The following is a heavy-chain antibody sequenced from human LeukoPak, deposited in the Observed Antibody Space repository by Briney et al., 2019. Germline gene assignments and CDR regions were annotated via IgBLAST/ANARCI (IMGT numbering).Heavy chain of an antibody. D-gene: IGHD2-21*01. CDR2: IYYSGST. CDR1: CGSISSSSYY. CDR3: AREDLWWGAFDY. Sequence: SETLSLTCTVSCGSISSSSYYWGWIRQPPGKGLEWIGSIYYSGSTYYNPSLKSRVTISVDTSKNQFSLKLSSVTAADTAVYYCAREDLWWGAFDYWGQGTLVTVSS. J-gene: IGHJ4*02. V-gene: IGHV4-39*07.